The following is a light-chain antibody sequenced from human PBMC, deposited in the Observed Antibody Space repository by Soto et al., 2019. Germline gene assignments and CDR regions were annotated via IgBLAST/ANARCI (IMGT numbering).Light chain of an antibody. CDR1: SFNIGNNY. CDR2: DNN. Sequence: QSVLTQPPSVSAAPGQKVTISCSGSSFNIGNNYVSWYQQLPGTAPKLLIYDNNKRPSGIPDRFSGSKSGTSATLGITGLQTGDEADYYCGTWDSSLSAGPYVFGTGTKLTVL. V-gene: IGLV1-51*01. J-gene: IGLJ1*01. CDR3: GTWDSSLSAGPYV.